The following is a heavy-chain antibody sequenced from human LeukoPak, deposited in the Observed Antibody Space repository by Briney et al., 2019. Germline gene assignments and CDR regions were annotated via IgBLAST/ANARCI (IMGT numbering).Heavy chain of an antibody. Sequence: PSETLSLTCTVSGGSISSSSYYWGWIRQPPGKGLEWIGNLYYSGTTYYNPSLKSRVTISVDTSKNQFSLKLSSVTAADTAVYYCARQGLWGIVVAYYFDHWGQGTLVTVSS. D-gene: IGHD3-22*01. CDR2: LYYSGTT. CDR3: ARQGLWGIVVAYYFDH. J-gene: IGHJ4*02. V-gene: IGHV4-39*01. CDR1: GGSISSSSYY.